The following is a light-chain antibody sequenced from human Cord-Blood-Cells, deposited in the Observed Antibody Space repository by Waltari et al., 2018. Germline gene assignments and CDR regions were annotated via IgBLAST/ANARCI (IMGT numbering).Light chain of an antibody. J-gene: IGLJ1*01. CDR2: QDS. Sequence: SYELTQPPSVFVSPGQTASITCSGDKLGAKYACWYQQKPGQSPVLVIYQDSKRPSGIPERFSGSNSGNTATLTISGTQAMDEADYYCQAWDSSTAVFGTGTKVTVL. V-gene: IGLV3-1*01. CDR3: QAWDSSTAV. CDR1: KLGAKY.